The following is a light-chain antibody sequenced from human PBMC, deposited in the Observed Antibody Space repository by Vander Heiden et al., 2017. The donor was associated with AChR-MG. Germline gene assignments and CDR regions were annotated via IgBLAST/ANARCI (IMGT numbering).Light chain of an antibody. CDR1: SSNVGSNP. J-gene: IGLJ3*02. CDR3: AVWDDSLYGRV. V-gene: IGLV1-44*01. Sequence: QSVVTQPPAASGTPGQRVSISCSGSSSNVGSNPVTWYQKLPGTAPKRLIYANNQRPAGVPDRFSGSKCGTSAALAISGLQSEDEADYYCAVWDDSLYGRVFGGGTKLTVL. CDR2: ANN.